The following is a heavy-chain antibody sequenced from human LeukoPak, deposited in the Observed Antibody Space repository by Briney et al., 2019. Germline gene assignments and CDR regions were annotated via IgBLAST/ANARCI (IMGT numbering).Heavy chain of an antibody. CDR3: ARDLEYSSSSGGMDV. D-gene: IGHD6-6*01. CDR1: GFTFSSYA. CDR2: ISGSGGST. Sequence: PGGSLRLSCAASGFTFSSYAMSWVRQAPGKGLEWVSAISGSGGSTYYADSVKGRFTISRDNSKNTLYLQMNSLRAEDTAVYYCARDLEYSSSSGGMDVWGQGTTVTVSS. V-gene: IGHV3-23*01. J-gene: IGHJ6*02.